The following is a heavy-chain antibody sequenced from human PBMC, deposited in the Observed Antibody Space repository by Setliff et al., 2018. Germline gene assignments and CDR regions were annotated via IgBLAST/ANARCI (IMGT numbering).Heavy chain of an antibody. CDR1: GDSIKSNAYY. CDR3: ARPPKWFGEVIIGALDV. J-gene: IGHJ3*01. CDR2: VHSSGTT. V-gene: IGHV4-39*02. Sequence: PSETLSLTCAVSGDSIKSNAYYWGWIRQSPVRGLEWIGSVHSSGTTHYNPSLKSRVTISVDSAKNHFSLNLRSVTAADTAIYHCARPPKWFGEVIIGALDVWGQGTVVTVSS. D-gene: IGHD3-10*01.